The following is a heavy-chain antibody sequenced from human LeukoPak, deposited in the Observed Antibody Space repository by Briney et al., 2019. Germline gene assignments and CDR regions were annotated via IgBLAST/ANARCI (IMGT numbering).Heavy chain of an antibody. V-gene: IGHV3-30*04. Sequence: GRSLRLSCAASGFTFSSYVMHWVRQAPGKGLEWVAIISYDGSNEYYADSVKGRFTISRDNSKNTLYLQMNSLRAEDTAVYYCASYEWLVDFDYWGQGTLVTVPS. CDR1: GFTFSSYV. D-gene: IGHD6-19*01. J-gene: IGHJ4*02. CDR3: ASYEWLVDFDY. CDR2: ISYDGSNE.